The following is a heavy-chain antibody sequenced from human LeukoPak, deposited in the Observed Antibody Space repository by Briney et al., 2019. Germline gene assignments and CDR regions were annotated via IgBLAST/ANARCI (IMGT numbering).Heavy chain of an antibody. CDR2: ISWNSGSI. Sequence: PGRSLRLSCAASGFTFDDYAMNWVRQAPGKGLEWVSGISWNSGSIGYADSVKGRFTISRDNSKNTLYLQMNSLRAEDTAVYYCARRAGAYSHPYDYWGQGTLVTVSS. D-gene: IGHD4/OR15-4a*01. CDR1: GFTFDDYA. J-gene: IGHJ4*02. V-gene: IGHV3-9*01. CDR3: ARRAGAYSHPYDY.